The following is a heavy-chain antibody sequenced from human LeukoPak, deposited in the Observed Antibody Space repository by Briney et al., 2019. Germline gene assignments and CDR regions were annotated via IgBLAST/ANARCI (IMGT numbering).Heavy chain of an antibody. Sequence: PGGSLRLSCAASGFTFSSYSMNWVRQAPGKGLEWVSYISSSSTIYYADSVEGRFTISRDNAKNSLYLQMNSLRAEDTAVYYCAREEVVPAAVDYWGQGTLVTVSS. CDR2: ISSSSTI. J-gene: IGHJ4*02. V-gene: IGHV3-48*01. CDR1: GFTFSSYS. CDR3: AREEVVPAAVDY. D-gene: IGHD2-2*01.